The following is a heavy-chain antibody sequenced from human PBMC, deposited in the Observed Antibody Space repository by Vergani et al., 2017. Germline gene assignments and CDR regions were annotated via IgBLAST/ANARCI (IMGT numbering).Heavy chain of an antibody. V-gene: IGHV3-7*01. D-gene: IGHD6-13*01. CDR3: ARDKKIIGAAGILSYYYYMDV. J-gene: IGHJ6*03. Sequence: EVQLLESGGGLVQPGGSLRLTCAASEFTFSNYAMNWVRQAPGKGLEWVANIKQDGSEKYYVDSVKGRFTISRDNAKNSLYLQMNSLRAEDTAVYYCARDKKIIGAAGILSYYYYMDVWGK. CDR1: EFTFSNYA. CDR2: IKQDGSEK.